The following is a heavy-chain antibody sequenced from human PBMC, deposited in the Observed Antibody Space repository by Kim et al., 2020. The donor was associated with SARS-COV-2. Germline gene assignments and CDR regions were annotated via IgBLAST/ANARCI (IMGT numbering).Heavy chain of an antibody. D-gene: IGHD6-19*01. Sequence: DNTKASRKFQGRVTITRDTAASTAYMELTSLRSEDTAIYYCARGSGWAFDYWGQGTLVTVAS. CDR2: DNT. J-gene: IGHJ4*02. CDR3: ARGSGWAFDY. V-gene: IGHV1-3*01.